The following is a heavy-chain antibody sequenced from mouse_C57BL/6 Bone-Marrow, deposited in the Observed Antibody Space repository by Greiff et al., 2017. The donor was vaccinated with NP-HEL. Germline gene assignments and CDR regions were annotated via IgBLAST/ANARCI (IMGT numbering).Heavy chain of an antibody. J-gene: IGHJ3*01. Sequence: DVKLVESGPGLVKPSQSLSLTCSVTGYSITSGYYWNWIRQFPGNKLEWMGYISYDGSNNYNPSLKNRISITRDTSKNQFFLKLNSVTTEDTATYYGARDGVYDYDGAWFAYWGQGTLVTVSA. V-gene: IGHV3-6*01. CDR1: GYSITSGYY. D-gene: IGHD2-4*01. CDR3: ARDGVYDYDGAWFAY. CDR2: ISYDGSN.